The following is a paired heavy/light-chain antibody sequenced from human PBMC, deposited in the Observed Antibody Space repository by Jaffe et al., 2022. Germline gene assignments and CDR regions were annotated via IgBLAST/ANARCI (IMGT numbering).Heavy chain of an antibody. Sequence: QVQLQESGPGLVKPSETLSLTCTVSGGSISSYYWSWIRQPPGKGLEWIGDIYYSGSTNYNPSLKSRVTISIDTSKNQFSLKLSSVTAADTAVYYCAREGWGTVTTSRYFYYYYMDVWGKGTTVTVSS. V-gene: IGHV4-59*01. D-gene: IGHD4-17*01. CDR2: IYYSGST. CDR3: AREGWGTVTTSRYFYYYYMDV. CDR1: GGSISSYY. J-gene: IGHJ6*03.
Light chain of an antibody. CDR3: NSRDSSGNHVV. CDR2: GKN. J-gene: IGLJ2*01. Sequence: SSELTQDPAVSVALGQTVRITCQGDSLRNCYASWYQQRPGQAPVLVIYGKNNRPSGIPDRFSGSRSGNTASLTITGAQAEDEADYYCNSRDSSGNHVVFGGGTKLTVL. V-gene: IGLV3-19*01. CDR1: SLRNCY.